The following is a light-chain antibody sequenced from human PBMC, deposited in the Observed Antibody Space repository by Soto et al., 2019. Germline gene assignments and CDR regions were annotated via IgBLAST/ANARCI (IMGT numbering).Light chain of an antibody. Sequence: IQMTQSPSTLSASVGDRVTISCRASQSISRWLVWYQQKPGQAPKFLIYDASSLESGVPSRFSGSGSGTEFTLTISSLQPDDFATYFCQQYNSYSRWTFGQGTKVDIK. CDR2: DAS. J-gene: IGKJ1*01. CDR1: QSISRW. CDR3: QQYNSYSRWT. V-gene: IGKV1-5*01.